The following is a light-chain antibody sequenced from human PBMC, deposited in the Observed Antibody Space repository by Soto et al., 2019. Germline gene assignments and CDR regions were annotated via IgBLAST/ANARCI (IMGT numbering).Light chain of an antibody. V-gene: IGKV3-11*01. CDR3: RQRSDWQLT. Sequence: EIVLTQSPATLSLSPGERATLSCRASQSVSSYLAWYQQRPGQAPRLLIFDASNRATGIPARFSGSGSGTDFTLTISSLEPEDVAVYYCRQRSDWQLTFRGGTKVEIK. CDR1: QSVSSY. CDR2: DAS. J-gene: IGKJ4*01.